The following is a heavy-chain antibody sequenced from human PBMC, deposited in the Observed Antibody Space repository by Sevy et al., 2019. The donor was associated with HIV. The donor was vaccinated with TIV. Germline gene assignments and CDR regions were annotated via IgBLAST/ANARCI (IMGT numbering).Heavy chain of an antibody. D-gene: IGHD2-2*01. CDR1: GYTFTSYD. V-gene: IGHV1-8*01. CDR2: MSPNSGNT. CDR3: ARFLSTSYYYYYAMDV. Sequence: ASVKVSCRASGYTFTSYDINWVRQATGQGLEWMGWMSPNSGNTGYAQKFQGRVTMTRNTSISIAYMELSSLRSEDTAVYYCARFLSTSYYYYYAMDVWGQGTTVTVSS. J-gene: IGHJ6*02.